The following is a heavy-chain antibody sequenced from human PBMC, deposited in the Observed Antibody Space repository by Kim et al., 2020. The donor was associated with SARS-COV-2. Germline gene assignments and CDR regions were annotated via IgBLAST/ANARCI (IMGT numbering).Heavy chain of an antibody. V-gene: IGHV3-74*01. CDR2: ISSDAGST. D-gene: IGHD3-16*01. CDR1: GFTFSQYW. CDR3: ARAGHYYVDDY. J-gene: IGHJ4*02. Sequence: GGSLRLSCAASGFTFSQYWMFWVRQAPGKGLVWVSLISSDAGSTTYADSVKGRFTISRDNAKNTLYLQMDSLRAEDTAVYYCARAGHYYVDDYWGQGTLVTVSS.